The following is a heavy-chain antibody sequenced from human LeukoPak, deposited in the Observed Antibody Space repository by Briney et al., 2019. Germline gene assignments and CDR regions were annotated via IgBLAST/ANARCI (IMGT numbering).Heavy chain of an antibody. CDR1: GFTFASHA. CDR3: AKDLSSSWPNAFHI. J-gene: IGHJ3*02. D-gene: IGHD6-13*01. V-gene: IGHV3-23*01. Sequence: GGSLRLSCTASGFTFASHAMGWVRQAPGEGLEWVSFISGSSSSTYYADSVQGRFTTSRDNSKNILYLQMNSLRAEDTAVYYCAKDLSSSWPNAFHIWGQGTMVTVSS. CDR2: ISGSSSST.